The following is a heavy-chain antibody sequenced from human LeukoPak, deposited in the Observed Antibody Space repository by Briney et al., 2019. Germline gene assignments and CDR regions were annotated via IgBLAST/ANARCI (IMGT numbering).Heavy chain of an antibody. CDR2: LSSSGTTT. CDR1: GFAFRDFY. CDR3: ARDGSGSPDY. Sequence: PGGSLRLSCAAPGFAFRDFYMAWIRQAPGKGLEWVSYLSSSGTTTYYADSVKGRFTTSRDNGKNSLYLQMESLRAEDTAVYYCARDGSGSPDYWGQGTLVTVSS. D-gene: IGHD1-26*01. J-gene: IGHJ4*02. V-gene: IGHV3-11*01.